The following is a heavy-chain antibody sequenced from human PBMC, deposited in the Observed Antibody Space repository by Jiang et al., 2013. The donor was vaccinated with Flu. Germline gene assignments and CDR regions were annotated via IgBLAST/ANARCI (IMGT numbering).Heavy chain of an antibody. CDR1: GGSISSSSYY. J-gene: IGHJ4*02. CDR2: IYNGGST. Sequence: GLVKPSETLSLTCTVSGGSISSSSYYWGWIRQPPGKGLEWIGSIYNGGSTYYSPSLKSRVTISVDTSKNQFSLKLSSVTAADTAVYYCARREGQWLVLGNWGQGILVIVSS. CDR3: ARREGQWLVLGN. D-gene: IGHD6-19*01. V-gene: IGHV4-39*01.